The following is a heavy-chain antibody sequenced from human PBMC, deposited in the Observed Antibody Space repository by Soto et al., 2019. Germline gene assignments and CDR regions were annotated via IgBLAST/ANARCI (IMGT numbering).Heavy chain of an antibody. CDR2: ISAYNGNT. J-gene: IGHJ1*01. Sequence: QVQLVQSGAEVKKPGASVKVSCKASGYTFTSYGISWVRQAPGQGLEWMGWISAYNGNTNYAQKLQGRVTMTTDTSTSTGYRELRSLRSDDTAVYYCARDHYDSSGYYSGYFQHWGQGTLVTVSS. D-gene: IGHD3-22*01. CDR1: GYTFTSYG. CDR3: ARDHYDSSGYYSGYFQH. V-gene: IGHV1-18*04.